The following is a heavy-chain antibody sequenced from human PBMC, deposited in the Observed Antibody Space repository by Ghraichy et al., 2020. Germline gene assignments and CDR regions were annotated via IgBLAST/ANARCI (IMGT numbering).Heavy chain of an antibody. CDR1: GFTFSSYS. CDR3: ARDRVGATTKAFDI. J-gene: IGHJ3*02. D-gene: IGHD1-26*01. V-gene: IGHV3-21*01. CDR2: ISSSSSYI. Sequence: GESLNISCAASGFTFSSYSMNWVRQAPGKGLEWVSSISSSSSYIYYADSVKGRFTISRDNAKNSLYLQMNSLRAEDTAVYYCARDRVGATTKAFDIWGQGTMVTVSS.